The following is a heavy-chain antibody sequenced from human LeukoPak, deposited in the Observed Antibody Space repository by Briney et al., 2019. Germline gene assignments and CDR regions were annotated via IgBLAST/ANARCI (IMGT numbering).Heavy chain of an antibody. CDR3: ARDLLIVGPSDY. V-gene: IGHV4-59*01. CDR1: GGSISGYY. Sequence: SETLSLTCIVSGGSISGYYWSWIRQSPGMGLEWMGYIYYRGSTNYNPSLKSRVTISVDTSKNQFSLKLSYVTAADTAVYYCARDLLIVGPSDYWGRGTPVTVSS. CDR2: IYYRGST. J-gene: IGHJ4*02. D-gene: IGHD1-26*01.